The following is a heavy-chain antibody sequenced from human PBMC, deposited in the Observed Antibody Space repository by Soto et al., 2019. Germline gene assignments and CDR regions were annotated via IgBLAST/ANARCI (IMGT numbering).Heavy chain of an antibody. V-gene: IGHV3-30*18. J-gene: IGHJ6*02. CDR3: ANGPIAARPGRLDV. CDR1: GFTFSSYG. Sequence: QVQLVESGGGVVQPGRSLRLSCAASGFTFSSYGMHWVRQAPGKGLEWVAVISYDGSNKYYADSVKGRFTISRDNSKNTLYLQMNSLRAEDTAVYYCANGPIAARPGRLDVWGQGTTVTVSS. D-gene: IGHD6-6*01. CDR2: ISYDGSNK.